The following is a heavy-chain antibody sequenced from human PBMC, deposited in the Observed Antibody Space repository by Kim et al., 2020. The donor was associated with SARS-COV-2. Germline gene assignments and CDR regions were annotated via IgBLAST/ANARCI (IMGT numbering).Heavy chain of an antibody. Sequence: RVTISVDTSKNQFSLKLSSVSAADTAVYYCARPTYYYDSSGYSPDAFDIWGQGTMVTVSS. J-gene: IGHJ3*02. V-gene: IGHV4-39*01. CDR3: ARPTYYYDSSGYSPDAFDI. D-gene: IGHD3-22*01.